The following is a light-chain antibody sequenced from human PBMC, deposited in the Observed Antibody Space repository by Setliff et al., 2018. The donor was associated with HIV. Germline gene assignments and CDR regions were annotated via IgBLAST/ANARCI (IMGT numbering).Light chain of an antibody. CDR1: SSDVGGYNY. CDR3: SSYAITNTLP. V-gene: IGLV2-14*01. Sequence: QSALTQPASVSGSPGQSITISCTGTSSDVGGYNYVSWYQQHPGKVPKLIIYEVSNRPSGVSNRFSGSKSGNTASLTISGLQAEDEADYYCSSYAITNTLPFGTGTKVTVL. J-gene: IGLJ1*01. CDR2: EVS.